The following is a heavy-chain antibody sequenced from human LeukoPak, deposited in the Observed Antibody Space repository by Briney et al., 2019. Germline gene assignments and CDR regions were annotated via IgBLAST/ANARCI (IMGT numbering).Heavy chain of an antibody. V-gene: IGHV1-2*02. D-gene: IGHD3-9*01. J-gene: IGHJ4*02. CDR1: GYTFTGYY. CDR3: ARSPATYDILTGYYINPENDY. Sequence: ASVKAPCKAPGYTFTGYYMHWVRQSPGQGLEWMGWINPNSGVTNYAQKFQGRVTMTRDTSISTAYMELSRLRSDDTAVYYCARSPATYDILTGYYINPENDYWGQGTLVTVSS. CDR2: INPNSGVT.